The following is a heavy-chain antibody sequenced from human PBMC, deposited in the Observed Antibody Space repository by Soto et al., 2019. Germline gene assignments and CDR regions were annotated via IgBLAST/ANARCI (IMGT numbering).Heavy chain of an antibody. CDR1: GYTFTSYG. D-gene: IGHD3-16*02. CDR2: ISAYNGNT. CDR3: ARVGPWDYVWGRYRPGAPPPLYGMDV. Sequence: QVQLVQSGAEVKKPGASVKVSCKASGYTFTSYGISWVRQAPGQGLEWMGWISAYNGNTNYAQKLQGRVTMTTDTPTSTAYMELRSLRSDDTAVYYCARVGPWDYVWGRYRPGAPPPLYGMDVWGQGTTVTVSS. V-gene: IGHV1-18*04. J-gene: IGHJ6*02.